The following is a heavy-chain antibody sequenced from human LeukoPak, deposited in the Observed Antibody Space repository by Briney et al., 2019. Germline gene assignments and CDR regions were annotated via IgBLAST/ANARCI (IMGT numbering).Heavy chain of an antibody. CDR1: GYTFTNYY. Sequence: ASVKVSCKTSGYTFTNYYMHWVRQAPGEGLEWMGIISPSGSSTTYAKKLQGRVSMTTDTSTTTVYMELRRLRSEDTAVYYCARDLRGEYGTGWLGAFDIWGQGTMVTVSS. CDR2: ISPSGSST. J-gene: IGHJ3*02. D-gene: IGHD6-19*01. V-gene: IGHV1-46*01. CDR3: ARDLRGEYGTGWLGAFDI.